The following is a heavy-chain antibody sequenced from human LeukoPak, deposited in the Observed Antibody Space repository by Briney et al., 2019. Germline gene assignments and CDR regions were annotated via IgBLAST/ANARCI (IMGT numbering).Heavy chain of an antibody. CDR2: IRQVRDTK. J-gene: IGHJ4*02. CDR1: GFPFNAYW. Sequence: GGSLRLSCAASGFPFNAYWMTWVRQAPGKGRAWVANIRQVRDTKYYVDSVKGRFTISRDNAMNSLYLQMNSLRAEDTAIYYCARSPPYGTTWYGRSDFWGQGTLVTVSS. V-gene: IGHV3-7*03. CDR3: ARSPPYGTTWYGRSDF. D-gene: IGHD6-13*01.